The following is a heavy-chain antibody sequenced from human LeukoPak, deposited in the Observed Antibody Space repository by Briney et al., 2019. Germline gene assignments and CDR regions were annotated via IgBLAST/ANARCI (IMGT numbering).Heavy chain of an antibody. CDR3: ASHTVYYYDSSGYSEPLDY. V-gene: IGHV4-39*01. CDR2: IYYSGST. CDR1: GGSISSSSYS. D-gene: IGHD3-22*01. J-gene: IGHJ4*02. Sequence: SETLSLTCTVSGGSISSSSYSWGWIRQPPGKGLEWIGSIYYSGSTYYNPSLKSRVTISVDTSKNQFSLKLSSVTAADTAVYYCASHTVYYYDSSGYSEPLDYWGQGTLVIVSS.